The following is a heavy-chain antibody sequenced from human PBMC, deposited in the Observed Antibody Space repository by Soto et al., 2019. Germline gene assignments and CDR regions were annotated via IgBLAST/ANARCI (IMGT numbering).Heavy chain of an antibody. CDR3: ARGAETHLGYCSGGSCYNWFDP. V-gene: IGHV1-69*13. CDR2: ITPIFGTA. D-gene: IGHD2-15*01. CDR1: GCTFTSYA. Sequence: SVKVSCKASGCTFTSYAISWVRQAPVQGLEWMGGITPIFGTANYAQKFQGRVTITADESTSTAYMELSSLRSEDTAVYYCARGAETHLGYCSGGSCYNWFDPWGQGTLVTVSS. J-gene: IGHJ5*02.